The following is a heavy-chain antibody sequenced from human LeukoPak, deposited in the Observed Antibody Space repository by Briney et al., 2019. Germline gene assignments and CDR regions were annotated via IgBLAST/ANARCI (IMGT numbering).Heavy chain of an antibody. CDR2: IRSKANSYAT. Sequence: PGGSLRLSCAASGFTFSGSAMHWVRQASGKGLEWVGRIRSKANSYATAYAASVKGRFTISRDDSKNTAYLQMNSLKTEDTAVYYCIPPPYCSGGSCYLDYWGQGTLVTVSS. D-gene: IGHD2-15*01. CDR1: GFTFSGSA. V-gene: IGHV3-73*01. CDR3: IPPPYCSGGSCYLDY. J-gene: IGHJ4*02.